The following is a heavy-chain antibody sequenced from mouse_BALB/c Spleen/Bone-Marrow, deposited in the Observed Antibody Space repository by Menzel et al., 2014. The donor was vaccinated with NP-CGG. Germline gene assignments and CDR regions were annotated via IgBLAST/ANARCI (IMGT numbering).Heavy chain of an antibody. CDR2: ITIGGSA. J-gene: IGHJ3*02. Sequence: EESGGRLVTPGTPLTLTCTVSGFSLSSNAMSWVRQAPGKGLEWIGIITIGGSAYYASWAKGRFTISRTSTTVDLKMTSLTTEDTANYFCASYGISSDINLWGQGTLVTVS. V-gene: IGHV5-6-5*01. D-gene: IGHD2-5*01. CDR3: ASYGISSDINL. CDR1: GFSLSSNA.